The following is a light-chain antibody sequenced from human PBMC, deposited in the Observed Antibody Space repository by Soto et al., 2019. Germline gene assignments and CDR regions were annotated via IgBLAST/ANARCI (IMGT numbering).Light chain of an antibody. CDR3: QQYNNWPRGT. J-gene: IGKJ5*01. Sequence: EIVMTQSPATLSVSPGERATLSCRASQSVSSNLAWYQQKPGQAPRLLIYGASTRATGIQARFSGSGSGTELTLTISSLQSEDFAVYYCQQYNNWPRGTFGQGTRLEI. CDR2: GAS. CDR1: QSVSSN. V-gene: IGKV3D-15*01.